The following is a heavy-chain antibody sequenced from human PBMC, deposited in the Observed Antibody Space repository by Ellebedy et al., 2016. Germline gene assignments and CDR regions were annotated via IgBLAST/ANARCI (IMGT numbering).Heavy chain of an antibody. Sequence: SETLSLTXTVSGGSISSYYWSWIRQPPGKGLEWIGYIYYSGSTNYNPSLKSRVTISVDTSKNQFSLKLSSVTAADTAVYYCARLKTTNWFDPWGQGTLVTVSS. V-gene: IGHV4-59*01. J-gene: IGHJ5*02. CDR2: IYYSGST. D-gene: IGHD4-17*01. CDR3: ARLKTTNWFDP. CDR1: GGSISSYY.